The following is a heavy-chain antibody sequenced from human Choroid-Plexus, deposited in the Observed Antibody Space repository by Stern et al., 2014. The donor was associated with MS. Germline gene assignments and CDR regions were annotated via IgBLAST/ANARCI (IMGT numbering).Heavy chain of an antibody. CDR3: AKDRQYLTYFFDH. CDR2: VSYAGSNK. V-gene: IGHV3-30*18. Sequence: VQLVESGGGVVQPGRPLRLSCVASGFTFGSCAMHWVRQAQGKGLEWVAGVSYAGSNKYYADSVKGRFTISRDNSQNTLYMQMSSLRPEDTAVYYCAKDRQYLTYFFDHWGQGSLVTVSS. D-gene: IGHD2/OR15-2a*01. CDR1: GFTFGSCA. J-gene: IGHJ5*02.